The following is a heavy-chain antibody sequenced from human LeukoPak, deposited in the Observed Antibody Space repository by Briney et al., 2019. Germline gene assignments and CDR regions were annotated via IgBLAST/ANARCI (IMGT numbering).Heavy chain of an antibody. D-gene: IGHD6-19*01. CDR3: AKDLALAGTGGGFDV. CDR1: GFTLTTYA. V-gene: IGHV3-23*01. J-gene: IGHJ3*01. Sequence: GGSLRLSCAASGFTLTTYAMNWVRQAPGKGLEWVSGISGGGDKAYYADSVNGRFTISRDNSKNTVSLQMSSLRAEDTALYYCAKDLALAGTGGGFDVWGQGTRVAVSS. CDR2: ISGGGDKA.